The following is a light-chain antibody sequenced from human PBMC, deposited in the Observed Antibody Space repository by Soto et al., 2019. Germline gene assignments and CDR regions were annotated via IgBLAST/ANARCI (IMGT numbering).Light chain of an antibody. CDR1: QILVYSDGIAY. V-gene: IGKV2-30*01. Sequence: VVMTQSPLSLPVTLVHPASISFISNQILVYSDGIAYFSWFQQRPGRSTRSIIYKVYNRDSGVQARFSGSGSGTDFALKIRRVEADDVGVYYCMKATHWPINFGKGTQLEIK. CDR3: MKATHWPIN. CDR2: KVY. J-gene: IGKJ5*01.